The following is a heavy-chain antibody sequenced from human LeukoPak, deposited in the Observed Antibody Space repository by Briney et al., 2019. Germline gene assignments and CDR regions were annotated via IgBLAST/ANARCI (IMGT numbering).Heavy chain of an antibody. CDR1: GASITTYF. D-gene: IGHD3-10*01. CDR2: IYYSGST. V-gene: IGHV4-59*13. Sequence: SETLSLTCSVSGASITTYFWNWIRQPPGKGLEWIGYIYYSGSTNYNPSLKSRVTISVDTSKNQFSLKLSSVTAADTAVYYCARDPTPHYYGSGSYYSGYFDYWGQGTLVTASS. CDR3: ARDPTPHYYGSGSYYSGYFDY. J-gene: IGHJ4*02.